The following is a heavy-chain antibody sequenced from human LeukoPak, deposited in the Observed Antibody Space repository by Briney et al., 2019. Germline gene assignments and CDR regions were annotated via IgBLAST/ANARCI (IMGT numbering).Heavy chain of an antibody. D-gene: IGHD5-12*01. Sequence: PGGSLRLSCAASGFTFSSYAMSWVRQAPGKGLEWVSAISGSGGSTYYADSVKGRFTISRDNSKNTLYLQMNSLRAEDTAVYYCGKDPRWATIEIFDYWAREPWSPSPQ. CDR1: GFTFSSYA. V-gene: IGHV3-23*01. CDR2: ISGSGGST. CDR3: GKDPRWATIEIFDY. J-gene: IGHJ4*02.